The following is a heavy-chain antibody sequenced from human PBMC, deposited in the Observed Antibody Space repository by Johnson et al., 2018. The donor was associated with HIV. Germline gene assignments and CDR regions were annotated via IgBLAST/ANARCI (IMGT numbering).Heavy chain of an antibody. J-gene: IGHJ3*01. CDR1: GFTFDDYG. D-gene: IGHD5-24*01. CDR2: ISWNGGNT. V-gene: IGHV3-20*04. CDR3: ARRSGYAFDL. Sequence: VQLVESGGGLIQPGGSLRLSCAASGFTFDDYGMSWVRQAPGKGLEWVSGISWNGGNTDYADSVKGRFTISRDNAKNSVYLQMKSLRAEDTAVYYCARRSGYAFDLWGQGTMVTVSS.